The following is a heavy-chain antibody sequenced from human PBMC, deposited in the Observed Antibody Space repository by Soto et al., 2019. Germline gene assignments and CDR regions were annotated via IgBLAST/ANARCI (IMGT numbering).Heavy chain of an antibody. V-gene: IGHV1-69*13. CDR1: GGTFSSYA. CDR2: IIPIFGTA. Sequence: GASVKVSCKASGGTFSSYAISWVRQAPGQGLEWMGGIIPIFGTANYAQKFQGRVTITADESTSTAYMELSSLRSEDTAVYYWASPTGVATIDPYYYYYYGMDVWGQGTTVTVSS. CDR3: ASPTGVATIDPYYYYYYGMDV. J-gene: IGHJ6*02. D-gene: IGHD5-12*01.